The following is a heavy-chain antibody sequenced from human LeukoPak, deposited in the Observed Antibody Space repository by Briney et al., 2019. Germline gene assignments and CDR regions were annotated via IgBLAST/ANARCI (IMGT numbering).Heavy chain of an antibody. D-gene: IGHD6-13*01. J-gene: IGHJ4*02. Sequence: GGSLRLSCAASGFTFSSYSMNWVRQAPGKGLEWVSSISSSSSYIYYADSVKGRFTISRDNAKNSLYLQMNSLRAEDTAVYYCARDEMQQLEFDYWGQGTLVTVSS. CDR3: ARDEMQQLEFDY. CDR1: GFTFSSYS. V-gene: IGHV3-21*01. CDR2: ISSSSSYI.